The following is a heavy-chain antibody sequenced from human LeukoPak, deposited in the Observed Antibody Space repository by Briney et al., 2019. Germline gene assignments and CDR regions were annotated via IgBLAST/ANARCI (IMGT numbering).Heavy chain of an antibody. J-gene: IGHJ4*02. CDR3: ARKGYYYDSSGYYSFDY. CDR2: ISASGGST. V-gene: IGHV3-23*01. D-gene: IGHD3-22*01. CDR1: GFTFSSYC. Sequence: GGSLRLSCAASGFTFSSYCMTWVRQAPGKGLEWVSAISASGGSTYYADSVKGRFTISRDNSKNTLHLQMNSLRAEDTAVYYCARKGYYYDSSGYYSFDYWGQGTLVTVSS.